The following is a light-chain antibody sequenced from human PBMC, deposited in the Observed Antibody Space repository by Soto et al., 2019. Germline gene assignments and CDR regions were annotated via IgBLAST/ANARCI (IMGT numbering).Light chain of an antibody. Sequence: QSVLTEPASVSGSPGQSITISCTGTSSDVGGYNYVSWYQQHPGKVPKLMIYEVSNRPSGVSNRFSGSKSGNTASLTISGLQAEDEADYYCSSYTSSSTYVFGTGTKVTLL. J-gene: IGLJ1*01. CDR1: SSDVGGYNY. CDR2: EVS. CDR3: SSYTSSSTYV. V-gene: IGLV2-14*01.